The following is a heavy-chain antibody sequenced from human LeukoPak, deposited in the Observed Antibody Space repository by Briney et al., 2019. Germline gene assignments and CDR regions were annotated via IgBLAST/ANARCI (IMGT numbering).Heavy chain of an antibody. CDR3: AREYCSGGSCWLYGTDV. CDR1: GGTFSSYA. V-gene: IGHV1-69*13. Sequence: ASVNVSCMASGGTFSSYAISWVRQAPGQGLEWMGGIIPIFGTANYAQKFQGRVTITADESTSTAYMELSSLRSEDTAVYYCAREYCSGGSCWLYGTDVWGQGTTVTVSS. CDR2: IIPIFGTA. D-gene: IGHD2-15*01. J-gene: IGHJ6*02.